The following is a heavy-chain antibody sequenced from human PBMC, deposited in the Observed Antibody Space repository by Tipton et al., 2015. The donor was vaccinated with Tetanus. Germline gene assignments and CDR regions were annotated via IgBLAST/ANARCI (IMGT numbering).Heavy chain of an antibody. CDR3: ARGGRGRRQQLAIDY. CDR2: IYHSGST. CDR1: GGSISSSNW. D-gene: IGHD6-13*01. V-gene: IGHV4-4*02. J-gene: IGHJ4*02. Sequence: TLSLTCAVSGGSISSSNWWSWVRQPPGKGLEWIGEIYHSGSTNYNPSLKSRVTISVDKSKNQFSLKLSSVTAADTAVYYCARGGRGRRQQLAIDYWGQGTLVTVSS.